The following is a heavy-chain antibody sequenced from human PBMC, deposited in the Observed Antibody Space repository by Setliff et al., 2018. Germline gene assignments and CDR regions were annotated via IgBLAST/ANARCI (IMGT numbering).Heavy chain of an antibody. D-gene: IGHD6-25*01. CDR3: VRDTTSGWMLTN. V-gene: IGHV3-48*04. CDR1: GFTFVNYW. J-gene: IGHJ4*02. CDR2: LNNDGTTI. Sequence: SLRLSCAASGFTFVNYWMHWVRQAPGKGLEWISYLNNDGTTIYYADSVRGRFTISRDNARDSLYLQMNSLRAEDTAVYYCVRDTTSGWMLTNWGQGTLVTVSS.